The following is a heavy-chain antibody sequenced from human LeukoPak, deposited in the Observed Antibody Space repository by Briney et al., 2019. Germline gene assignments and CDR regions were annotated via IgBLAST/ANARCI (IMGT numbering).Heavy chain of an antibody. CDR3: ASRYYYYGMDV. CDR2: IIPIFGIA. Sequence: ASVKVSCKASGGTFSSYAISWVRQAPGQGLEWMGRIIPIFGIANYAQKFQGRVTITADKSTSTAYMELSSLRSEDTAVYYCASRYYYYGMDVWGQGTTVTVSS. J-gene: IGHJ6*02. V-gene: IGHV1-69*04. CDR1: GGTFSSYA.